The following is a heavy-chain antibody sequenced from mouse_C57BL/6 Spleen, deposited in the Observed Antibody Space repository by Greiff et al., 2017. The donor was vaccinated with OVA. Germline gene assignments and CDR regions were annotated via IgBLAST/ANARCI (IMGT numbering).Heavy chain of an antibody. Sequence: EVQLQQSGPELVKPGASVKISCKASGYSFTGYYMNWVKQSPEKSLEWIGEINPSTGGTTYNQKFKAKATLTVDKSSSTAYMQLKSLTSEDSAVYYCARRGNSSGYRFAYWGQGTLVTVSA. CDR3: ARRGNSSGYRFAY. J-gene: IGHJ3*01. CDR2: INPSTGGT. V-gene: IGHV1-42*01. CDR1: GYSFTGYY. D-gene: IGHD3-2*02.